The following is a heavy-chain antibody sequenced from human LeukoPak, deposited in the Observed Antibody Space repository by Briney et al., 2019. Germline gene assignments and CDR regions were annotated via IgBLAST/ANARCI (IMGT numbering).Heavy chain of an antibody. V-gene: IGHV5-51*01. CDR1: GYSFTSYW. CDR3: ARLGIVATHDTYYYDSSGPQVEYYFDY. Sequence: GESLKISCKGSGYSFTSYWIGWVRQMPGKGLEWMGIIYPGDSDTRYSPSFQGQVTISADKSISTAYLQWSSLKASDTAMYYCARLGIVATHDTYYYDSSGPQVEYYFDYWGQGTLVTVSS. D-gene: IGHD3-22*01. J-gene: IGHJ4*02. CDR2: IYPGDSDT.